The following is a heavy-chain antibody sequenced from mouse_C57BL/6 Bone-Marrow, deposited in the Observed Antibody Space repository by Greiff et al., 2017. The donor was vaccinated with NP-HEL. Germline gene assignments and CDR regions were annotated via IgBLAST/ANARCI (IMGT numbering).Heavy chain of an antibody. CDR1: GYTFTSYW. D-gene: IGHD2-14*01. CDR2: IDPNSGGT. CDR3: ASWGLLWVRTGWYFDV. J-gene: IGHJ1*03. V-gene: IGHV1-72*01. Sequence: QVQLQQPGAELVKPGASVKLSCKASGYTFTSYWMHWVKQRPGRGLEWIGRIDPNSGGTKYNEKFKSKATLTVDKPSSTAYMQLSSLTSEDSAVYYCASWGLLWVRTGWYFDVWGTGTTVTVSS.